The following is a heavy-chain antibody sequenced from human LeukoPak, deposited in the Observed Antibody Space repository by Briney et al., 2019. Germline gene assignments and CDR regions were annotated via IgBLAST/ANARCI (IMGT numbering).Heavy chain of an antibody. CDR1: GYTLTELS. J-gene: IGHJ6*02. V-gene: IGHV1-24*01. D-gene: IGHD5/OR15-5a*01. Sequence: ASVKVSCKASGYTLTELSMHWVRQAPGKGLEWMGGFDPEDGETIYAQKFQGRVTMTEDTSTDTAYMELSSLRSEDTAVYYCATSGSTRYYYYGMDVWGQGTTVTVSS. CDR3: ATSGSTRYYYYGMDV. CDR2: FDPEDGET.